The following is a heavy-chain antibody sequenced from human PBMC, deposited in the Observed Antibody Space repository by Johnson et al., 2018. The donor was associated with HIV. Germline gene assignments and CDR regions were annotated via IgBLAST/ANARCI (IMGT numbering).Heavy chain of an antibody. Sequence: MLLVESGGALVQPGGSLRLSCAASGFTVSSKYMAWVRQAPGQGLEWVSVIYSGESTYYADSVKDRFTISRDNSKNTLYLQMGSLRAEDMAVYYCAREGVGVNAFDIWGQGTMVTVSS. D-gene: IGHD1-26*01. CDR1: GFTVSSKY. CDR2: IYSGEST. CDR3: AREGVGVNAFDI. J-gene: IGHJ3*02. V-gene: IGHV3-66*01.